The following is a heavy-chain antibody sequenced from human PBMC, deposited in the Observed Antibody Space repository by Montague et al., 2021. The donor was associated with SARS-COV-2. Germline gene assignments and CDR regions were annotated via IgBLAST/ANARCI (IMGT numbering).Heavy chain of an antibody. V-gene: IGHV4-4*02. CDR3: ARKGSGRSDLDY. J-gene: IGHJ4*02. D-gene: IGHD1-26*01. Sequence: SETLSLTCVVSGDSISTDYWWTWVRLPAGKRLGRVGVIYHTGSTKNTSLLKSRASMSDDKSWHQCSMRLSFVTAADTVIYYCARKGSGRSDLDYWGQGTLVTVSS. CDR2: IYHTGST. CDR1: GDSISTDYW.